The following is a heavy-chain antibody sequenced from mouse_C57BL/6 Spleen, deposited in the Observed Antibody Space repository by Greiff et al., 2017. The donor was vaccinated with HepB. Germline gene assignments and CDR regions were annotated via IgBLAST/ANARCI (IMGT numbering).Heavy chain of an antibody. CDR3: AKNGGSSRYAMDY. Sequence: VQVVESGPGLVQPSQSLSITCTVSGFSLTSYGVHWVRQSPGKGLEWLGVIWRGGSTDYNAAFMSRLSITKDNSKSQVFFKMNSLQADDTAIYYCAKNGGSSRYAMDYWGQGTSVTVSS. CDR2: IWRGGST. V-gene: IGHV2-5*01. CDR1: GFSLTSYG. D-gene: IGHD1-1*01. J-gene: IGHJ4*01.